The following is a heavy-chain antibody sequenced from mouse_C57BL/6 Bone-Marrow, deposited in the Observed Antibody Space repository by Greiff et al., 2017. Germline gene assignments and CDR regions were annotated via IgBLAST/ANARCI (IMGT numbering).Heavy chain of an antibody. V-gene: IGHV10-1*01. Sequence: EVKLMESGGGLVQPKGSSKLSCAASGFSFNTYAMNWVRQAPGKGLEWVARIRSKSNNYATYYADSVKDRFTISRDDSESMLYLQMNNLKTEDTAMYYCVRWGYGSSYGFDYWGQGTTLTVSS. CDR2: IRSKSNNYAT. CDR1: GFSFNTYA. J-gene: IGHJ2*01. CDR3: VRWGYGSSYGFDY. D-gene: IGHD1-1*01.